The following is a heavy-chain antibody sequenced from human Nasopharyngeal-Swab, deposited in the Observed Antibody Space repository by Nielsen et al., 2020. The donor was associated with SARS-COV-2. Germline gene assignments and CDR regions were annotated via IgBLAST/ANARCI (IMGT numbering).Heavy chain of an antibody. CDR2: ISAYNGNT. D-gene: IGHD6-19*01. CDR3: ARDLSSGWYVGTQNWFDP. J-gene: IGHJ5*02. V-gene: IGHV1-18*01. CDR1: GYTFTSYG. Sequence: ASMKVSCKASGYTFTSYGISWVRQAPGQGLVWMGWISAYNGNTNYAQKLQGRVTMTTDTSTSTAYMELRSLRSDDTAVYYCARDLSSGWYVGTQNWFDPWGQGTLVTVSS.